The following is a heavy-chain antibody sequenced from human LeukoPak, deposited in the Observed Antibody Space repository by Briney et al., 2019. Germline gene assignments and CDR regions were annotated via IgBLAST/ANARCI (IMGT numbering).Heavy chain of an antibody. J-gene: IGHJ5*02. CDR1: GFTVSSNY. D-gene: IGHD3-3*01. V-gene: IGHV3-66*02. CDR3: ARDLVFGVGRFDP. Sequence: GGSLRLSCAASGFTVSSNYMSWVRQAPGKVLEWVSVFYSGGSTYYADSVKGRFTISRDNSKTTLYLQMNSLRAEDTAVYYCARDLVFGVGRFDPWGQGTLVTVSS. CDR2: FYSGGST.